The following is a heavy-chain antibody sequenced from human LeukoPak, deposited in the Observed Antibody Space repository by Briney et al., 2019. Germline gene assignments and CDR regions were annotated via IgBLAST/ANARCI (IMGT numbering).Heavy chain of an antibody. D-gene: IGHD4-17*01. CDR2: ISGSGGST. Sequence: GGSLRLSCAASGFTFSDYYMSWIRQAPGKGLEWVSLISGSGGSTYYADSVKGRFTISRDNSKNTLYLQMNSLRAEDTAVYYCARVTVPIGAFDIWGQGTMVTVSS. J-gene: IGHJ3*02. V-gene: IGHV3-23*01. CDR3: ARVTVPIGAFDI. CDR1: GFTFSDYY.